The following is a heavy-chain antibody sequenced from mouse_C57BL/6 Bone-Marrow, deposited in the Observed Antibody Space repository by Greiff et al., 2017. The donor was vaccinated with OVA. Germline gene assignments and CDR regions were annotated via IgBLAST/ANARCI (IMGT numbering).Heavy chain of an antibody. V-gene: IGHV5-6*01. CDR3: ARHHGDY. J-gene: IGHJ2*01. CDR1: GFTFSSYG. CDR2: ISSGGSYT. Sequence: EVKLMESGGDLVKPGGSLKLSCAASGFTFSSYGMSWVRQTPDKRLEWVANISSGGSYTYYPDSVKERFTISRDNAKNTLYLQMSSMKSEDTAMYYCARHHGDYWGQGTTLTVSS.